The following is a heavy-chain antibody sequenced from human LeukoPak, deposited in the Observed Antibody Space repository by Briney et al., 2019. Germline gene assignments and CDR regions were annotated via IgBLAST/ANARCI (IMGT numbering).Heavy chain of an antibody. CDR2: ISGISNTI. V-gene: IGHV3-48*01. CDR3: ARDVKYYYGSESLDWFDP. CDR1: GFTFSSYA. Sequence: GGSLRLSCVGSGFTFSSYAMSWVRQAPGKGLEWVSYISGISNTIYYADSVKGRFTISRDNAKNSLYLQMNSLRAEGTAVYYCARDVKYYYGSESLDWFDPWGQGTLVTVSS. J-gene: IGHJ5*02. D-gene: IGHD3-10*01.